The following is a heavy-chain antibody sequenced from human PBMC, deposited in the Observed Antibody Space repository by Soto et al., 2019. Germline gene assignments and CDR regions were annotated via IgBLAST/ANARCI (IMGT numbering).Heavy chain of an antibody. V-gene: IGHV4-39*01. D-gene: IGHD3-10*01. CDR1: GCSISSSSYY. J-gene: IGHJ6*02. CDR3: ARLVGVLDYYGMDV. Sequence: SETLSLTCTVSGCSISSSSYYWGWMRQPPGKGLEWIGSIYYSGSTYYNPSLKSRVTISVDTSNNQFSLKMSSVTAADTAVYYCARLVGVLDYYGMDVWGQGTTVTVSS. CDR2: IYYSGST.